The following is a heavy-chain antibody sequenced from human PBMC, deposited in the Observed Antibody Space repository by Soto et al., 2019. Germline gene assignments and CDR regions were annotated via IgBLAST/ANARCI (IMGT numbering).Heavy chain of an antibody. CDR1: GGSVSSGSYY. D-gene: IGHD3-22*01. Sequence: PSETLSLTCTVSGGSVSSGSYYWSWIRQPPGKGLEWIGYIYYSGSTNYNPSLKSRLTMSLDTSTNEVSLSLTSVTAADAAVYFCARFSPPRKSYDSNPGWFDPWGQGIMVNVSS. V-gene: IGHV4-61*01. CDR2: IYYSGST. J-gene: IGHJ5*02. CDR3: ARFSPPRKSYDSNPGWFDP.